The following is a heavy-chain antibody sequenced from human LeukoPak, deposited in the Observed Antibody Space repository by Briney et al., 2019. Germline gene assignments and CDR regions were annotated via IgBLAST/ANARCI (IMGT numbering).Heavy chain of an antibody. J-gene: IGHJ3*02. CDR2: IKSKTDGGTT. Sequence: GRSLRLSCAASGFTFSSYAMHWVRQAPGKGLEWVGRIKSKTDGGTTDYAAPVKGRFTISRDDSKNTLYLQMNSLKTEDTAVYYCTTYDFWSGYYTRDAFDIWGQGTMVTVSS. CDR3: TTYDFWSGYYTRDAFDI. CDR1: GFTFSSYA. D-gene: IGHD3-3*01. V-gene: IGHV3-15*01.